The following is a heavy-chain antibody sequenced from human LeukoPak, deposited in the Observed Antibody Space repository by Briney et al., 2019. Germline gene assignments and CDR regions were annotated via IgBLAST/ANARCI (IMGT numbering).Heavy chain of an antibody. D-gene: IGHD2-8*02. CDR1: GGSISSYY. Sequence: PSETLSLTCTVSGGSISSYYWSWIRQPPGKGLEWIGYIYYSGSTNYNPSLKSRVTISVDTSKNQFSLKLSSVTAADTAVYYCARDLLGVRGVRQFDYWGQGTLVTVSS. V-gene: IGHV4-59*01. J-gene: IGHJ4*02. CDR2: IYYSGST. CDR3: ARDLLGVRGVRQFDY.